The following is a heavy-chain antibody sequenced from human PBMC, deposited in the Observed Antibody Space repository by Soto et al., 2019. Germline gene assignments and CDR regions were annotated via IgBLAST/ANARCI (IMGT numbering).Heavy chain of an antibody. Sequence: QVQLVESGGGLVKPGGALRLSCAASGFPFSDYYMTWIRQAPGKGLEWVSYISSSATTIHYADSVKGRFTISRDNAKKTLYLQMNSLRVEDTAVYYCARTRPYLPTDWGQGTMVTVSS. V-gene: IGHV3-11*01. CDR3: ARTRPYLPTD. J-gene: IGHJ3*01. D-gene: IGHD1-26*01. CDR2: ISSSATTI. CDR1: GFPFSDYY.